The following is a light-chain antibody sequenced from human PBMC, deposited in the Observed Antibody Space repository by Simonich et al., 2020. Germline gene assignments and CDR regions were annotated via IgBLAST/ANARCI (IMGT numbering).Light chain of an antibody. V-gene: IGKV4-1*01. CDR2: WAS. J-gene: IGKJ1*01. CDR1: QSVLYSSNNKNY. Sequence: DIVMTQSPDSLAVSLGERATINCKSSQSVLYSSNNKNYLALYQQKPGQPPKLIIYWASTRESGVPDRFSGRGSGTDFTLTISSLQAEDVAVYYCQQYYSTPPWTFGQGTKVEIK. CDR3: QQYYSTPPWT.